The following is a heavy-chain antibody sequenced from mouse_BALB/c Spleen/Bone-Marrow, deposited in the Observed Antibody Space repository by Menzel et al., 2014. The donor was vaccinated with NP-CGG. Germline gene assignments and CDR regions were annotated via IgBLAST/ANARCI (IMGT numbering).Heavy chain of an antibody. CDR1: GFTFXDYY. J-gene: IGHJ3*01. CDR2: ISNGGGST. Sequence: LQQSGGGLVQPGGSLKLSCATSGFTFXDYYMYWVRQTPEKRLEWVAYISNGGGSTYYPDTVKGRFTISRDNAKNTLYLQMSRLKSEDTAMYYCARQGVYYGYDPFAYWGQGTLVTVS. CDR3: ARQGVYYGYDPFAY. D-gene: IGHD2-2*01. V-gene: IGHV5-12*02.